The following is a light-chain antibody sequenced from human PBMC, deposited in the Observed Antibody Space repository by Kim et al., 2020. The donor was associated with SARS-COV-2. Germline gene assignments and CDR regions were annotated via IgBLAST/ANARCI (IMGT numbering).Light chain of an antibody. CDR2: GDT. V-gene: IGLV6-57*02. CDR1: SGSIAGNC. J-gene: IGLJ3*02. CDR3: QAYDNNLWV. Sequence: GETVYIPCTDVSGSIAGNCLQWYRQRPGVAPTTVIYGDTTSPSGVPARFSGSIDGSSTSAFLTISGLKTEDEADYFCQAYDNNLWVFGGGTQLTVL.